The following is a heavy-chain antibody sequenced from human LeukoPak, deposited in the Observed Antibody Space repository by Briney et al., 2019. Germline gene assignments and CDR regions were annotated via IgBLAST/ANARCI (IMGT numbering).Heavy chain of an antibody. D-gene: IGHD4-11*01. Sequence: ASVKVSCKASGGTFSSYAISWVRQAPGQGLEWMGRIIPILGIANYAQKFQGRVTITADKSTSTAYMELSSLRSEDTAVYYCARVMTTVTNGNYGMDVWGQGTTVTVSS. V-gene: IGHV1-69*04. CDR2: IIPILGIA. CDR1: GGTFSSYA. CDR3: ARVMTTVTNGNYGMDV. J-gene: IGHJ6*02.